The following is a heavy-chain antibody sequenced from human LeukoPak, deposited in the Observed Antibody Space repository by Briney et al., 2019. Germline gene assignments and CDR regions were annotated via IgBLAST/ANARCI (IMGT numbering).Heavy chain of an antibody. J-gene: IGHJ5*02. CDR3: ARDYPIVVVPAARAGNWFDP. CDR1: GGTFSSYA. CDR2: IIPIFGTA. Sequence: AASVKVSCMASGGTFSSYAISWVRQAPGQGLEWMGGIIPIFGTANYAQKFQGRVTITADESTSTAYMELSSLRSEDTAVYYCARDYPIVVVPAARAGNWFDPWGQGTLVTVSS. D-gene: IGHD2-2*01. V-gene: IGHV1-69*01.